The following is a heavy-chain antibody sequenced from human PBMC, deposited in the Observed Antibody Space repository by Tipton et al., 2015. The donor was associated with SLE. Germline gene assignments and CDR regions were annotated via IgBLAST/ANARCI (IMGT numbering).Heavy chain of an antibody. V-gene: IGHV3-48*04. CDR1: GFTFSSYS. CDR2: ISSSSSTI. D-gene: IGHD1-26*01. Sequence: SLRLSCAASGFTFSSYSTNWVRQAPGKGLEWVSSISSSSSTIYYADSVKGRFTISRDNAKNSLYLQMNSLRAEDTAVYYCARQGVSGSYDYWGQGTLVTVSS. CDR3: ARQGVSGSYDY. J-gene: IGHJ4*02.